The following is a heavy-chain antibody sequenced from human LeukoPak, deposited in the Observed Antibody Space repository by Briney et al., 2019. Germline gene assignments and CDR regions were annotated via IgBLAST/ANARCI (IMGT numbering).Heavy chain of an antibody. CDR1: GGSISSYY. CDR2: IYYSGST. V-gene: IGHV4-59*08. CDR3: ARTARVATIINWFDP. J-gene: IGHJ5*02. Sequence: SETLSLTCTVSGGSISSYYWNWIRQPPGKGLEWIGYIYYSGSTNYNPSLKSRVTISVDTSKNQFSLKLSSVTAADTAVYYCARTARVATIINWFDPWGQGTLVTVSS. D-gene: IGHD5-12*01.